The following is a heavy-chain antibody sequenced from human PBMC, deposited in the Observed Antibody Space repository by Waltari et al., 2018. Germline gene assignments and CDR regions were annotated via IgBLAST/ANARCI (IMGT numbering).Heavy chain of an antibody. J-gene: IGHJ6*02. D-gene: IGHD5-12*01. Sequence: QVQLVQSGAEVKKPGSSVKVSCKASGGTFSRYAISWVRQAPGPGLEWMGGIIPIFGTANYAQKFQGRVTITADESTSTAYMELSSLRSEDTAVYYCARDKEMATMSAYYYYGMDVWGQGTTVTVSS. CDR2: IIPIFGTA. CDR1: GGTFSRYA. V-gene: IGHV1-69*01. CDR3: ARDKEMATMSAYYYYGMDV.